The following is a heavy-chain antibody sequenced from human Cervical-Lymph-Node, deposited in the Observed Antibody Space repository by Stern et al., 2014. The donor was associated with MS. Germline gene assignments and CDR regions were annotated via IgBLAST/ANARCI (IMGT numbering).Heavy chain of an antibody. CDR3: ARDQRGITIFGVVTDYYYLGMDV. V-gene: IGHV1-2*02. CDR1: GYIFTGYY. CDR2: INPNTGGT. J-gene: IGHJ6*02. D-gene: IGHD3-3*01. Sequence: VQLVESGAEVKKPGASVKVSCKPSGYIFTGYYIHWVRQAPGQGLEWMAWINPNTGGTKYAQKFQGRVTMSRDTSISTAYVELSSLTSDDTAGYYCARDQRGITIFGVVTDYYYLGMDVWGQGTTVTVSS.